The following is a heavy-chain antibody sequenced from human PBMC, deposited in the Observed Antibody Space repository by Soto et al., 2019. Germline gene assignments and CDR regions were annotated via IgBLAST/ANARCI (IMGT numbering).Heavy chain of an antibody. Sequence: AVKVSCKASGGTFSMYAISGVRQSPGQGLEWMGGIIPIFGTANYAQKFQGRVTITADKSTSTAYMELSSLRSEDTAVYYCARDSVGYYGMDVWGQGTTVTVSS. D-gene: IGHD1-26*01. J-gene: IGHJ6*02. V-gene: IGHV1-69*06. CDR2: IIPIFGTA. CDR1: GGTFSMYA. CDR3: ARDSVGYYGMDV.